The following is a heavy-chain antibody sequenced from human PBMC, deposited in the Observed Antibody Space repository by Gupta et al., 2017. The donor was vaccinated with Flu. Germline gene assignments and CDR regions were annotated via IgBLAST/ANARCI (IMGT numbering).Heavy chain of an antibody. CDR1: GGTFSSYT. CDR2: IIPILGIA. D-gene: IGHD5-24*01. J-gene: IGHJ6*02. V-gene: IGHV1-69*02. Sequence: QVQLVQSGAEVKKPGSSVKVSCKASGGTFSSYTISWVRQAPGQGLEWMGRIIPILGIANYAQKFQGRVTITADKSTSTAYMELSSLRSEDTAVYYCARSQKEMATIGDYYYYYGMDVWGQGTTVTVSS. CDR3: ARSQKEMATIGDYYYYYGMDV.